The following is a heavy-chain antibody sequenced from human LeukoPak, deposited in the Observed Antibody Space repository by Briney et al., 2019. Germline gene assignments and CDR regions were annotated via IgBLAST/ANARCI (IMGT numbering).Heavy chain of an antibody. J-gene: IGHJ4*02. CDR1: GGTFSIYA. V-gene: IGHV1-69*13. CDR3: ARGFDSGYDRGFDY. CDR2: IIPIFGTA. Sequence: SVNVSCKASGGTFSIYAISWVRQAPGQGLEWMGGIIPIFGTANYAQKFQGRVTITADESTSTAYMELSSLRSEDTAVYYCARGFDSGYDRGFDYWGQGTLVTVSS. D-gene: IGHD5-12*01.